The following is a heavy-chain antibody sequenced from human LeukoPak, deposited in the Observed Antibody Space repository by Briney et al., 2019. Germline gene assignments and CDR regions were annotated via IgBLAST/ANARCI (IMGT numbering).Heavy chain of an antibody. Sequence: GSLRLSCAASGFTFSSYGMHWVRQAPGKGLEWVAVISYDGSNKYYADSVKGRFTISRDNSKNTLYLQMNSLRAEDTAVYYCAKARRDGLDYWGQGTLVTVSS. J-gene: IGHJ4*02. CDR3: AKARRDGLDY. CDR1: GFTFSSYG. V-gene: IGHV3-30*18. CDR2: ISYDGSNK.